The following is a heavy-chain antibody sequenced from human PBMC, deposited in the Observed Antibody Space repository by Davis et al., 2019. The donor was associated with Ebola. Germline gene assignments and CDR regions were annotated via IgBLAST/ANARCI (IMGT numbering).Heavy chain of an antibody. CDR2: IKSKTDGGTI. Sequence: PGGSLRLSCAASGFTFSKAWMTWVRQAPGKGLEWVGHIKSKTDGGTIDYAAPVKGRFTISRDDSKNTLFMQMDSLKTEDTAVYHCITRTAVTDVHAFDVWGQGTMVAVSP. CDR3: ITRTAVTDVHAFDV. D-gene: IGHD6-19*01. V-gene: IGHV3-15*01. CDR1: GFTFSKAW. J-gene: IGHJ3*01.